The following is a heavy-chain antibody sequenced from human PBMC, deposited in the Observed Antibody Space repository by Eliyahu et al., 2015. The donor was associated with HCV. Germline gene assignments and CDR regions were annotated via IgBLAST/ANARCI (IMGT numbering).Heavy chain of an antibody. CDR1: GGSISSYY. V-gene: IGHV4-59*01. Sequence: QVQLQESGPGLVKPSETLSLTCTVSGGSISSYYWSWIRQPPGKGLEWIGYIYYSGSTNYKSSLKSRVIISVDTSKNQFSLKLSSVTAADTAVYYCVQGPLDSNWFDPWGQGTLVTVSS. D-gene: IGHD2-2*03. CDR2: IYYSGST. J-gene: IGHJ5*02. CDR3: VQGPLDSNWFDP.